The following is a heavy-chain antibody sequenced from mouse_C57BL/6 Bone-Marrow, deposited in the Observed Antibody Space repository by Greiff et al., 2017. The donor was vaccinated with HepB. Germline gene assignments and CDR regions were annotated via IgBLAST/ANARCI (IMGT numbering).Heavy chain of an antibody. CDR3: ASLRAAY. V-gene: IGHV5-6*01. D-gene: IGHD1-1*01. J-gene: IGHJ3*01. CDR2: ISSGGSYT. CDR1: GFTFSSYG. Sequence: EVKLMESGGDLVKPGGSLKLSCAASGFTFSSYGMSWVRQTPDKRLEWVATISSGGSYTYYPDSVKGRFTISRDNAKNTLYLQMSSLKSEDTAMYYCASLRAAYWGQGTLVTVSA.